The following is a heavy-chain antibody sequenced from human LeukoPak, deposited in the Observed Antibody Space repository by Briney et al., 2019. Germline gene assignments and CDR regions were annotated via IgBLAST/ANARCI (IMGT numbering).Heavy chain of an antibody. J-gene: IGHJ4*01. CDR2: ITQDGSET. D-gene: IGHD4/OR15-4a*01. CDR1: RFTSSNYW. CDR3: ARERATRCLDY. Sequence: GGSLSLSCAPSRFTSSNYWMSCVRHAPGKGLEWVANITQDGSETYYVDSVKGRFTISRDNAKNSLSLQMNSLRAEDTAAYYSARERATRCLDYWGHGTLGTVS. V-gene: IGHV3-7*01.